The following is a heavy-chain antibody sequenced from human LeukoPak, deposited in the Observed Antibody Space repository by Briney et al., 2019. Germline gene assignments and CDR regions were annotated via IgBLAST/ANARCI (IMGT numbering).Heavy chain of an antibody. CDR1: GFTFSSYA. J-gene: IGHJ4*02. V-gene: IGHV3-23*01. CDR2: ISGSGGST. CDR3: ARGRLGRDFDY. D-gene: IGHD4-11*01. Sequence: GGSLRLSCAASGFTFSSYAMSWVRQAPGKGLEWVSAISGSGGSTYYADSVKGRFTISRDNAKNSLYLQMNSLRGEDTAVYYCARGRLGRDFDYWGQGTLVTVSS.